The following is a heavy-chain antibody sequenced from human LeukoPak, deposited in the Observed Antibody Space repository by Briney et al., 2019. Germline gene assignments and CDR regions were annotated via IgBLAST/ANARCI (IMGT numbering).Heavy chain of an antibody. V-gene: IGHV1-69*13. J-gene: IGHJ5*02. CDR2: IIPILGTA. Sequence: SVKVSCKASGGTFSSYAISWVRQAPGQGLEWMGGIIPILGTANYAQKFQGRVTITADESTSTAYMELSSLRSEDTAVYYCARAYCGGDCYTYRNWFDPWGQGTLVTVSS. CDR1: GGTFSSYA. D-gene: IGHD2-21*01. CDR3: ARAYCGGDCYTYRNWFDP.